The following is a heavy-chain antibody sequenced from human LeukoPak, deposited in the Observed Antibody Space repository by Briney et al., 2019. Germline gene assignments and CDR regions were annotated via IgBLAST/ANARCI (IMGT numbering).Heavy chain of an antibody. J-gene: IGHJ4*02. CDR2: IYYSGST. CDR3: ARRPSGYSSGPYYFDY. CDR1: GGSISSYY. Sequence: SETLSLTCTVSGGSISSYYWSWIRQPPGKGLEWIGYIYYSGSTNYNPSFKSRVTISVDTSKNQFSLKLSSVTAADTAVYYCARRPSGYSSGPYYFDYWGQGTLVTVSS. D-gene: IGHD6-19*01. V-gene: IGHV4-59*12.